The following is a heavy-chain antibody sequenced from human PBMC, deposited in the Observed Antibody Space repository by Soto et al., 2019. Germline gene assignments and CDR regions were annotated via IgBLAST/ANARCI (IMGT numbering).Heavy chain of an antibody. Sequence: GSLRLSCAASGFTFSSYAMNWVRQAPGKGLEWVSGISVGGGNTYYADSVKGRFTISRDNSQNTLYLQMHSLRADDTAVYYCAKEMVASTGPDLFDYWGQGTLVTVSS. CDR2: ISVGGGNT. J-gene: IGHJ4*02. V-gene: IGHV3-23*01. CDR3: AKEMVASTGPDLFDY. D-gene: IGHD3-10*01. CDR1: GFTFSSYA.